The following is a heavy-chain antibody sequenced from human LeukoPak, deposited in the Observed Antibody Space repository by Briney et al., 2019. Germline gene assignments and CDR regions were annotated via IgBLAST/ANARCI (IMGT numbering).Heavy chain of an antibody. CDR2: FNPSRGST. D-gene: IGHD3-10*01. CDR1: GYSFTSYY. CDR3: ARNTRGEDFDY. J-gene: IGHJ4*02. V-gene: IGHV1-46*01. Sequence: ASVKVSCKASGYSFTSYYVHWVRQAPGQGLEWMGIFNPSRGSTSYAQKFQGRVTMTRDTSTSTVYMELSTLRSEDTAVYYCARNTRGEDFDYWGQGTLVTVSS.